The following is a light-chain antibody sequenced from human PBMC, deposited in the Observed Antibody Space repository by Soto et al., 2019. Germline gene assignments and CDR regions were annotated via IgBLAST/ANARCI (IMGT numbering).Light chain of an antibody. Sequence: QSVLTQPASVSGSPGQSITISCTGTSSDVGGYNYVSWYQQHPGKAPKLIIYEVTHRPSGISSRFSGSKSGNTASLTISGLQAEDEADYYCSSYASDITHVFGGGTKLTVL. CDR2: EVT. CDR1: SSDVGGYNY. V-gene: IGLV2-14*01. CDR3: SSYASDITHV. J-gene: IGLJ2*01.